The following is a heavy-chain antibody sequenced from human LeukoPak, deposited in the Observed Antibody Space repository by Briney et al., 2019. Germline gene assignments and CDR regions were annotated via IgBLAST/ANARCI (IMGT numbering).Heavy chain of an antibody. D-gene: IGHD3-10*01. CDR2: ISYDGSNK. Sequence: PGGSLRLSCAASGFPFSSYAMHWVRHAPGKGLEWVPVISYDGSNKYYADSVKGRFTISRDNSKNTLYLQMNSLRAEDTAVYYCARGVTMVRSYFDYWGQGTLVTVSS. CDR1: GFPFSSYA. CDR3: ARGVTMVRSYFDY. V-gene: IGHV3-30-3*01. J-gene: IGHJ4*02.